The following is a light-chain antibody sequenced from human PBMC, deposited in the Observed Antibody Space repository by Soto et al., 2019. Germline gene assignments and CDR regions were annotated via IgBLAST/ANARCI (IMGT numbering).Light chain of an antibody. J-gene: IGLJ1*01. CDR1: SSDVGDYDY. CDR3: SSYTSSETLYV. Sequence: QSALTQPASVSGSPGQSITISCTGTSSDVGDYDYVSWYQQHPGKAPKLMIYGVSNRPSGISYRFSGSKSGNTASLTISGLQAEDEADYYCSSYTSSETLYVFGSGTKLTVL. CDR2: GVS. V-gene: IGLV2-14*01.